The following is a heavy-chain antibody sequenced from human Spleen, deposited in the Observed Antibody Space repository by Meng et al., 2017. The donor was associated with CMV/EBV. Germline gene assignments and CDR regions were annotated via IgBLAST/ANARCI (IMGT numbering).Heavy chain of an antibody. CDR2: IYYSSGT. CDR1: GGSVRSDALH. D-gene: IGHD2-2*01. V-gene: IGHV4-30-4*08. J-gene: IGHJ5*02. Sequence: QLPQLGPGQAKPSQTQPPTSIDSGGSVRSDALHRGGIRQAPGKGREWIGYIYYSSGTYCNPSRKSRVTRSVDTSKNQSSLTLSSELAAATAVYYCARESWSTICYCFDPWGQGTLVTVSS. CDR3: ARESWSTICYCFDP.